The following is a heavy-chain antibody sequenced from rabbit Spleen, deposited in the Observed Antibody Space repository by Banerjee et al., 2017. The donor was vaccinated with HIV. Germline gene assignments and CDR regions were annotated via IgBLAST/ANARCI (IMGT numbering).Heavy chain of an antibody. CDR3: ARDTGSSFSTYGMDL. D-gene: IGHD8-1*01. CDR1: GVSFSNYNF. J-gene: IGHJ6*01. Sequence: QEQVVESGGGLVQPGASLTLTCTASGVSFSNYNFMCWVRQAPGKGLEWIACIDTGSRDFTYYASWAKGRFTISKTSSTTVTLQMTSLTAADTATYFCARDTGSSFSTYGMDLLGPGTLVTVS. CDR2: IDTGSRDFT. V-gene: IGHV1S45*01.